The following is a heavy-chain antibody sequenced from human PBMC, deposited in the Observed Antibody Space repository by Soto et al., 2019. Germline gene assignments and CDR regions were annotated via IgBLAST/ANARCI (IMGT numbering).Heavy chain of an antibody. CDR1: GFTFSSYS. Sequence: GGSLRLSCAASGFTFSSYSMSWVRQAPGKGLEWVSAISDSGGSTYYADFGKGRFTISIDNSKNMWYLQMNSLRAEDTAVYYCAKDGACSSTSGYDSFDIWGQGTMVTVSS. V-gene: IGHV3-23*01. J-gene: IGHJ3*02. CDR3: AKDGACSSTSGYDSFDI. D-gene: IGHD2-2*01. CDR2: ISDSGGST.